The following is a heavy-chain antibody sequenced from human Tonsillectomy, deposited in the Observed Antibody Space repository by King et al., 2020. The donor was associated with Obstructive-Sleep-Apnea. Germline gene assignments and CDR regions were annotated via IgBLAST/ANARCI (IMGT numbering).Heavy chain of an antibody. Sequence: PLQESGPGLVTPSETLSLTCSVSGVSITTYYWSWIRQPPGKGLEWIGYIYYSGSTDYNPSLKSRVTISVDTSKNQFSLKVTSVTAADTAVYYCARGGGAHDFWGQGTLVTVSS. CDR3: ARGGGAHDF. D-gene: IGHD3-16*01. V-gene: IGHV4-59*01. CDR2: IYYSGST. J-gene: IGHJ4*02. CDR1: GVSITTYY.